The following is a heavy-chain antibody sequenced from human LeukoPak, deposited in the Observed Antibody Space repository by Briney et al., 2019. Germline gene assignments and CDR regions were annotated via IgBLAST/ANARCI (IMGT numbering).Heavy chain of an antibody. J-gene: IGHJ4*02. CDR3: AREEPAGSIDY. CDR2: ISNSGGST. D-gene: IGHD1-14*01. Sequence: GGSLRLSCAVSGFVFSSHPMHWVRQAPGKRLECVSAISNSGGSTYYANSVKGRFTISRDNSKNTLYLQMDSLRAEDTALYYCAREEPAGSIDYWGQGILVTVSS. V-gene: IGHV3-64*01. CDR1: GFVFSSHP.